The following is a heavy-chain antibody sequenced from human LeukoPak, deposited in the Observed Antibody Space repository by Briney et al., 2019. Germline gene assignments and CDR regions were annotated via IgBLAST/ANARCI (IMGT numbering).Heavy chain of an antibody. D-gene: IGHD4-17*01. CDR1: GGSISGGDYY. CDR3: ARDLGEEHDYGDYGRPNYYYYGMDV. V-gene: IGHV4-30-4*01. Sequence: SQTLSLTCTVSGGSISGGDYYWSWIRQPPGKGLEWIGYIYYSGSTYYNPSLKSRVTISVDTSKNQFSLKLSSVTAADTAVYYCARDLGEEHDYGDYGRPNYYYYGMDVWGQGTTVTVSS. J-gene: IGHJ6*02. CDR2: IYYSGST.